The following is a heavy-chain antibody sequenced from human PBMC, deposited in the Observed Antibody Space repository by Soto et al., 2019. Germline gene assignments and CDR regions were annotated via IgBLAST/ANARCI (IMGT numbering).Heavy chain of an antibody. CDR2: FDPEDGET. D-gene: IGHD6-13*01. Sequence: ASVKVSCKVSGYTLTELSMHWVRQAPGKGLEWMGGFDPEDGETIYAQKFQGRVTMTEDTSTDTAYMELSSLRSEDTAVYYCATRMYSSSWFEDAFDIWGQGTMVTVSS. CDR1: GYTLTELS. J-gene: IGHJ3*02. V-gene: IGHV1-24*01. CDR3: ATRMYSSSWFEDAFDI.